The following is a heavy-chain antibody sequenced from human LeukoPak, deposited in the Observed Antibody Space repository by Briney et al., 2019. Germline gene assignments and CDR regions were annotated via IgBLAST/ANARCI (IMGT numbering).Heavy chain of an antibody. J-gene: IGHJ4*02. CDR3: ARDAPHSYYGSGSYPY. CDR2: INPNSGGT. V-gene: IGHV1-2*02. CDR1: GYTFTGYY. Sequence: ASVKVSCKASGYTFTGYYMHWVRQAPGQGLEWMGWINPNSGGTNYAQKFQGRVTMTRDTSISTAYMELSRLRSDDTAVYYCARDAPHSYYGSGSYPYWGQGTLVTVSS. D-gene: IGHD3-10*01.